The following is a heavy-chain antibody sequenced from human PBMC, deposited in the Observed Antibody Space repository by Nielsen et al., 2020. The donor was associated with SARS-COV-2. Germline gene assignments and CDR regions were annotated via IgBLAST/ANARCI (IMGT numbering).Heavy chain of an antibody. J-gene: IGHJ6*02. D-gene: IGHD2-2*01. CDR3: ARDRSITSRHYSYFYFMDV. CDR2: INPYNGDT. CDR1: GYTFTYYA. V-gene: IGHV1-3*01. Sequence: ASVKVSCKASGYTFTYYAIHWVRRAPGRGLAWMGWINPYNGDTKYSQNFQGRVTVTRDTSASTAYMELSSLRSEDTAVYYCARDRSITSRHYSYFYFMDVWGQGTTVTVSS.